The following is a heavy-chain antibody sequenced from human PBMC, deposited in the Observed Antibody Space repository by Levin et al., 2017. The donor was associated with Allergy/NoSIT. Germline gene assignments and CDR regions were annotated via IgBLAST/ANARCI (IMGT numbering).Heavy chain of an antibody. J-gene: IGHJ4*02. V-gene: IGHV3-21*01. CDR1: GFTFGSFN. CDR2: ISPGTFI. CDR3: ARGFSRDGYFDS. D-gene: IGHD2-8*01. Sequence: GGSLRLSCIGSGFTFGSFNLNWLRQAPGKGLEWVSSISPGTFIYYADSVNGRFTISRDNAKNTLYLEMNSLRAEDTGVYYCARGFSRDGYFDSWGQGTLLTVSS.